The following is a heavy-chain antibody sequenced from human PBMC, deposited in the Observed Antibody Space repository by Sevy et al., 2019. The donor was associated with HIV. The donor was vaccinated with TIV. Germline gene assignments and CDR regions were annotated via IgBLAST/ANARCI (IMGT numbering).Heavy chain of an antibody. D-gene: IGHD3-10*01. V-gene: IGHV3-33*01. CDR2: IWYDGTNK. J-gene: IGHJ4*02. Sequence: GGSLRLSCAASGFTFSSYGMHWVRQAPGKGLEWVALIWYDGTNKYYADSVKGRFTISRNKSKNTLYLQMNSLRAEDTAVYYCASEADYYASRSQNFDYWGPGTLVTVSS. CDR3: ASEADYYASRSQNFDY. CDR1: GFTFSSYG.